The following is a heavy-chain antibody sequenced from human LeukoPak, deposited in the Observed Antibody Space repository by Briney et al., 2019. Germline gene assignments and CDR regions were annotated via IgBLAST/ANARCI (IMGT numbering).Heavy chain of an antibody. J-gene: IGHJ4*02. D-gene: IGHD1-14*01. Sequence: SETLSLTCAVSGGSISSSLYHWGWIRQPPGKGLEWIGNIYYTGNTNYSPSLKSRLTISIDTSRSQFSLKLTSVTVADTAVYYCARRGGDFHTGIVFDNWGQGSLVTVSS. CDR1: GGSISSSLYH. CDR2: IYYTGNT. CDR3: ARRGGDFHTGIVFDN. V-gene: IGHV4-39*07.